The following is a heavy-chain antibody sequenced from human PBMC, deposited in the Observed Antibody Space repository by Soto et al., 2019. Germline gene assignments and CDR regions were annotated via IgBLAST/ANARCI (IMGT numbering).Heavy chain of an antibody. J-gene: IGHJ3*02. Sequence: EASVKVSCKASGGTFSSYSISWVRQAPGQGLERMGGIIPIFGTANYAQKFQGRVTITADESTSTAYMELSSLRSEDTAVYYCARGPHDAFDIWGQGTMVTVSS. CDR2: IIPIFGTA. CDR1: GGTFSSYS. CDR3: ARGPHDAFDI. V-gene: IGHV1-69*13.